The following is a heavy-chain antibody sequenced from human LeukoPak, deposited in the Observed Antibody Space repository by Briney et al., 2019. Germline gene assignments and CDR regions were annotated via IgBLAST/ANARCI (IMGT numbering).Heavy chain of an antibody. D-gene: IGHD1-26*01. Sequence: SETLSLTCAVYGGSLSGFYWSWIRQPPGKGLEWIGEINHRGSTNYNPSLKSRVTISVDTFKNQFSLKLTSVTAADTAVYYCARSIVGATTDAFDIWGQGTMVTVSS. V-gene: IGHV4-34*01. J-gene: IGHJ3*02. CDR3: ARSIVGATTDAFDI. CDR2: INHRGST. CDR1: GGSLSGFY.